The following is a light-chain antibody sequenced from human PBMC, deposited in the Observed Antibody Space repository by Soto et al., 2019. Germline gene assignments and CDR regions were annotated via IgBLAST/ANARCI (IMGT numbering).Light chain of an antibody. CDR1: SSDVGSYNL. CDR2: ESS. V-gene: IGLV2-23*01. CDR3: CSYAGSSTLGV. J-gene: IGLJ1*01. Sequence: QSALTQPASVSGSPGQSITISCTGTSSDVGSYNLVPWYQQHPGKAPKLIICESSKRPSGVSNRFSGSKSGNTASLTISGLQAEDEADYYCCSYAGSSTLGVLGTGTKLTVL.